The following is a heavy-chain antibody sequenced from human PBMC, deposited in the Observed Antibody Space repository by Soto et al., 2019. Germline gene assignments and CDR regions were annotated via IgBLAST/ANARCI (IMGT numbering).Heavy chain of an antibody. CDR2: ISYGGSNK. CDR1: GFTFSSHA. J-gene: IGHJ4*02. D-gene: IGHD6-19*01. Sequence: QVQLEESGGGVVQPGRSLRLSCAASGFTFSSHAMHWVRQAPGKGLEWVAVISYGGSNKYYADSVKGRFTISRDNSKNTLHLQMDSLRPEDTAVYHCVRDRVVAGIGEVDYWGQGTLVTVSS. CDR3: VRDRVVAGIGEVDY. V-gene: IGHV3-30-3*01.